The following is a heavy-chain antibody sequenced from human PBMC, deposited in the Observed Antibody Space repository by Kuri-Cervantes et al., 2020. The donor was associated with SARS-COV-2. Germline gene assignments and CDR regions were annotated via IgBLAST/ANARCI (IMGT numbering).Heavy chain of an antibody. D-gene: IGHD5-18*01. CDR3: ATGVRGYSYGPDY. Sequence: GESLKISCAASEFTFSSFGMHWVRQAPGKGLEWVANIKQDGSEKYYVDSVKGRFTISRDNAKNSLYLQMNSLRAEDTAVYYCATGVRGYSYGPDYWGQGTLVTVSS. CDR2: IKQDGSEK. V-gene: IGHV3-7*05. J-gene: IGHJ4*02. CDR1: EFTFSSFG.